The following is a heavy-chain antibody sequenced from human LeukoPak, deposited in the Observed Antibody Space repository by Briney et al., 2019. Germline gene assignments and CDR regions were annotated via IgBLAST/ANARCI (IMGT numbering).Heavy chain of an antibody. V-gene: IGHV4-59*08. Sequence: PSETLSLTCTVSGGSISSYCWSWIRQPPGKGLEWIGYIYYSGSTNYNPSLKSRVTISVDTSKNQFSLKLSSVTAADTAVYYCARHVRDYDILTGYYTSWFDPWGQGTLVTVSS. CDR3: ARHVRDYDILTGYYTSWFDP. CDR2: IYYSGST. J-gene: IGHJ5*02. D-gene: IGHD3-9*01. CDR1: GGSISSYC.